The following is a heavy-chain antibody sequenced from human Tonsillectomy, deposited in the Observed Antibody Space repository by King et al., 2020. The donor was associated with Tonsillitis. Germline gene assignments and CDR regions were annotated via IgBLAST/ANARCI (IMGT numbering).Heavy chain of an antibody. Sequence: HVQLQESGPGLVKPSETLSLTCTVSGGSIRSYYWSWIRQPPGKGLEWIGYIYYTGSTNYNPSLKSRVTISVDTSKNQFSLKLSSVTAADTAVYYCARDEISGYGSGSYGPDWHFDLWGRGTLVTVSS. CDR1: GGSIRSYY. CDR2: IYYTGST. CDR3: ARDEISGYGSGSYGPDWHFDL. J-gene: IGHJ2*01. V-gene: IGHV4-59*01. D-gene: IGHD3-10*01.